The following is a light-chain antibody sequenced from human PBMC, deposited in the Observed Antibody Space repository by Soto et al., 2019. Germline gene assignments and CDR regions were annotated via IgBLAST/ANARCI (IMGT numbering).Light chain of an antibody. J-gene: IGKJ1*01. Sequence: EIVLTQSPGTLSLSPGDSATLSCRASQSVSSTFLAWYQHKPGRPPRLLIHGASSRATGIPDRFSGSGSGTDFTLTISRLEPDDFAVYYCQQYGASPQTFGQGTKVDIK. CDR3: QQYGASPQT. V-gene: IGKV3-20*01. CDR1: QSVSSTF. CDR2: GAS.